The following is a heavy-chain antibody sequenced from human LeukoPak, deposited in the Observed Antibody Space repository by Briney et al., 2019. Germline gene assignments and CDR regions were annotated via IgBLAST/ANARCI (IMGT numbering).Heavy chain of an antibody. CDR2: IYYSGST. CDR3: AIDLTSGFDY. CDR1: GGSISSSSYY. J-gene: IGHJ4*02. Sequence: MASETLSLTCTVSGGSISSSSYYWRWIRQPPGKGLEWIGSIYYSGSTYYNPSLKSRVTISVDTSKNQFSLKLSSVTAADTAVYYCAIDLTSGFDYSGQGTLVSVSS. D-gene: IGHD3-10*01. V-gene: IGHV4-39*01.